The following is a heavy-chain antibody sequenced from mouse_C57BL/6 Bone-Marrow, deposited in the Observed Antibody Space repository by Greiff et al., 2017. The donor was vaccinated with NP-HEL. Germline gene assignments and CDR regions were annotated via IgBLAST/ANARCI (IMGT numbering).Heavy chain of an antibody. CDR3: ARPFYYGSSYDY. D-gene: IGHD1-1*01. Sequence: EVQGVESGPVLVKPGASVKMSCKASGYTFTDYYMNWVKQSHGKSLEWIGVINPYNGGTSYNQKFKGKATLTVDKSSSTAYMELNSLTSEDSAVYYCARPFYYGSSYDYWGQGTTLTVSS. CDR1: GYTFTDYY. CDR2: INPYNGGT. V-gene: IGHV1-19*01. J-gene: IGHJ2*01.